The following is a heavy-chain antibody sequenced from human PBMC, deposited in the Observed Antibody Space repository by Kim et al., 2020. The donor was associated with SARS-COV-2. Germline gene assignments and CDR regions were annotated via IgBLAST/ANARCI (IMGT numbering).Heavy chain of an antibody. CDR2: ISYDGSNK. V-gene: IGHV3-30*18. J-gene: IGHJ5*02. D-gene: IGHD6-13*01. Sequence: GGSLRLSCAASGFTFSSYGMHWVRQAPGKGLEWVAVISYDGSNKYYADSVKGRFTISRDNSKNTLYLQMNSLRAEDTAVYYCAKDKMAGYSSSWLPSWGQGTLVTVSS. CDR3: AKDKMAGYSSSWLPS. CDR1: GFTFSSYG.